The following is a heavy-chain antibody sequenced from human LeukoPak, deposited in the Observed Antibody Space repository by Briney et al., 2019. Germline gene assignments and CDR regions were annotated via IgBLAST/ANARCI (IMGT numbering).Heavy chain of an antibody. J-gene: IGHJ6*02. Sequence: GRSLRLSCAASGFTFDDYAMHWVRQAPGKGLEWVSCISKSSGYIYYADSVKGRFTISRDNAKNSLYLQMNSLRAEDTAVYYCAREEDSSAIRSSDGMDVWGQGTTVTVSS. CDR3: AREEDSSAIRSSDGMDV. CDR1: GFTFDDYA. D-gene: IGHD6-6*01. V-gene: IGHV3-21*01. CDR2: ISKSSGYI.